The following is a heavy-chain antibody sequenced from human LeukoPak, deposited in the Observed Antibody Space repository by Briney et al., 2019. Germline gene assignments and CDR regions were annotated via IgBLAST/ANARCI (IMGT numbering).Heavy chain of an antibody. CDR1: GFTFSTYA. CDR3: ATRDYSNYGLFSYVFDY. CDR2: LSGSGSSA. Sequence: GSLRPSCSASGFTFSTYAMSWVRQAPGNGLERVSGLSGSGSSAYYADSVKGRFTISRDNSKNTLYLQMNSLRPEDTAVYYCATRDYSNYGLFSYVFDYWGQGTLVTVSS. J-gene: IGHJ4*02. D-gene: IGHD4-11*01. V-gene: IGHV3-23*01.